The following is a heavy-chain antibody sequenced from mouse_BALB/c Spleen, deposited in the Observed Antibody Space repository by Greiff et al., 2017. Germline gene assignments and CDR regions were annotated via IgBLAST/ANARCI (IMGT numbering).Heavy chain of an antibody. CDR1: GYTFTDYN. CDR3: ARGGSYYRYEGYFDY. D-gene: IGHD2-14*01. J-gene: IGHJ2*01. CDR2: IYPYNGGT. Sequence: EVQLQQSGPELVKPGASVKISCKASGYTFTDYNMHWVKQSHGKSLEWIGYIYPYNGGTGYNQKFKSKATLTVDNSSSTAYMELRSLTSEDSAVYYCARGGSYYRYEGYFDYWGQGTTLTVSS. V-gene: IGHV1S29*02.